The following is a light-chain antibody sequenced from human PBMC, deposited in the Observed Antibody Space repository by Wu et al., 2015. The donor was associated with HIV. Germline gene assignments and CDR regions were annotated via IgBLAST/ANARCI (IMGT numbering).Light chain of an antibody. CDR2: GAS. V-gene: IGKV3-20*01. CDR1: QSVSSTY. Sequence: EIVLTQSPGTLSLSPGEGATLSCRASQSVSSTYLAWYQQKPGQAPRLLIYGASSRATGIPDRFSGSGSGTDFIFTISRLEPEDFAVYYCQQYGISPRTFGQGT. J-gene: IGKJ1*01. CDR3: QQYGISPRT.